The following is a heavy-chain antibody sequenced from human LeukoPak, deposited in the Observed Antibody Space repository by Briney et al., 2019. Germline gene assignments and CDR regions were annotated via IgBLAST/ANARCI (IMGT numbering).Heavy chain of an antibody. V-gene: IGHV1-18*01. Sequence: GASVKVSCKASGYTFTSYGIIWVRQAPGQGLEWMGWISAYNGNTNYAQKLQGRVTMTTDTSTSTAYMELRSLRSDDTAVYYCAGEDCSSTSCQFDYWGQGTLVTVSS. CDR3: AGEDCSSTSCQFDY. D-gene: IGHD2-2*01. CDR1: GYTFTSYG. CDR2: ISAYNGNT. J-gene: IGHJ4*02.